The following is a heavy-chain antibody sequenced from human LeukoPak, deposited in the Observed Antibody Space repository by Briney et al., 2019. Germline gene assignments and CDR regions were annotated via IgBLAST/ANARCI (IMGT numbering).Heavy chain of an antibody. CDR2: ISGSGGST. CDR3: AKDRTSSSWYLVY. V-gene: IGHV3-23*01. J-gene: IGHJ4*02. CDR1: GFTFSSYA. Sequence: GGSLRLSCAASGFTFSSYAMSWVRQAPGKGLEWVSAISGSGGSTYYADSVKGRFTISRNNSKNTLHLQMNSLRAEDTAVYYCAKDRTSSSWYLVYWGQGTLVTVSS. D-gene: IGHD6-13*01.